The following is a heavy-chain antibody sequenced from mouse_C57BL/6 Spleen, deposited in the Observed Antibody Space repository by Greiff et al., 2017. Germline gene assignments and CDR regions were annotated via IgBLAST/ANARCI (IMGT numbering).Heavy chain of an antibody. J-gene: IGHJ3*01. V-gene: IGHV1-69*01. CDR3: ARSTSAWFAY. Sequence: QVQLQQPGAELVMPGASVKLSCKASGYTFTRYWMHWVKQRPGQGLEWIGEIDPSDSYTNYNQKFKGKSTLTVDKSSSTAYMQLSSLTSEDSTVYYCARSTSAWFAYWGQGTLVTVSA. CDR2: IDPSDSYT. D-gene: IGHD1-1*01. CDR1: GYTFTRYW.